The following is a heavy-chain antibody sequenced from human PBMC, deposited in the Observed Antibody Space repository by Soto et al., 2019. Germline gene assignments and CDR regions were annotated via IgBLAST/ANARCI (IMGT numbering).Heavy chain of an antibody. D-gene: IGHD3-3*01. J-gene: IGHJ6*02. CDR2: ISYDGSNK. Sequence: GGSLRLSCAASGFTFSSYGMHWARQAPGKGLEWVAVISYDGSNKYYADSVKGRFTISRDNSKNTLYLQMNSLRAEDTAVYYCAKDGTTTILGVVIPAGMDVWGQGTTVTVSS. CDR3: AKDGTTTILGVVIPAGMDV. V-gene: IGHV3-30*18. CDR1: GFTFSSYG.